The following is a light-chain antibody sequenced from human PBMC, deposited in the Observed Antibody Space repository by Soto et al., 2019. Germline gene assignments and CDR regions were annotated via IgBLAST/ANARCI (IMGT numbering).Light chain of an antibody. Sequence: QSALTQPASVSGSPGQSTTISCTGTSSDVGTYNHISWYQQHPGKAPKLMIYDVSNRPSGVSNRFSGSKSGTTASLTISVLQAEDEADYYCSSHATGSTLIFGGGTKLTVL. CDR2: DVS. V-gene: IGLV2-14*03. CDR3: SSHATGSTLI. CDR1: SSDVGTYNH. J-gene: IGLJ2*01.